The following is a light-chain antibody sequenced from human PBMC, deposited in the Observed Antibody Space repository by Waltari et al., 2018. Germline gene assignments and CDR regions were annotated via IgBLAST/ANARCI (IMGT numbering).Light chain of an antibody. CDR2: AAS. CDR3: QQNYRTPT. J-gene: IGKJ4*01. Sequence: DVQVTQSPSSLSASVGDSVTITCRTSQVIDRYLIWYQQKPGNAPKLLIYAASYLQSGVPSRCSGSGSGTDFSLTISSLQPEDFAVYYCQQNYRTPTFGGGTKVEVK. CDR1: QVIDRY. V-gene: IGKV1-39*01.